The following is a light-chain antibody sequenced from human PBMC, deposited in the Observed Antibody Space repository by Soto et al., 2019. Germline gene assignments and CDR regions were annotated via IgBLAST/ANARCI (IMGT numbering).Light chain of an antibody. CDR3: SSYTSGTTLYV. V-gene: IGLV2-14*01. CDR1: SNDIGRYNY. Sequence: QSALTQPPSASGSPGQSVTISCTGTSNDIGRYNYVSWYQHHPGKAPRLMIYASSSRPSGVSHRFSGSRSGNTASLTISGLQAEDEADYYCSSYTSGTTLYVFGTGTKLTVL. CDR2: ASS. J-gene: IGLJ1*01.